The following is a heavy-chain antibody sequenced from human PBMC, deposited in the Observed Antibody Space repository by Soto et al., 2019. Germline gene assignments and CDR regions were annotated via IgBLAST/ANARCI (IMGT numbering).Heavy chain of an antibody. CDR2: ISYDGSNK. Sequence: QVQLVESGGGVVQPGRSLRLSCAASGFTFSSYGMHWVRQAPCKGLEWVAVISYDGSNKYYADSVKGRFTISRDNSKNTLYLQMNSLRAEDTAVYYCAKDWSLPRYYYGMDVWGQGTTVTVSS. CDR3: AKDWSLPRYYYGMDV. CDR1: GFTFSSYG. J-gene: IGHJ6*02. V-gene: IGHV3-30*18. D-gene: IGHD3-3*01.